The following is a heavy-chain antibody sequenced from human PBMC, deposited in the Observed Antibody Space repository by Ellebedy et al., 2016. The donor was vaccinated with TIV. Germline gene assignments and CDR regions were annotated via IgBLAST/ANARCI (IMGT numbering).Heavy chain of an antibody. D-gene: IGHD3-16*02. Sequence: AASVKVSCKASGYTFTSYGISWMRQAPGQGLEWMGWINPYNGNTNYVQKLQDRVTMTTDTSTSTAYMELRSLRSDDAAVYYCARDGPWGYHWFDPWGQGTLVTVSS. CDR2: INPYNGNT. CDR1: GYTFTSYG. V-gene: IGHV1-18*01. CDR3: ARDGPWGYHWFDP. J-gene: IGHJ5*02.